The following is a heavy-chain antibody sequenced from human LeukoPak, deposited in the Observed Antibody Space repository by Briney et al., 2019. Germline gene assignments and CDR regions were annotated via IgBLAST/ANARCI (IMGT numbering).Heavy chain of an antibody. V-gene: IGHV3-15*04. CDR1: GFSFSDAW. CDR3: TTYGSGRKFDY. D-gene: IGHD3-10*01. Sequence: PGGSHRLSCAASGFSFSDAWMKWVRQIPGKGLEWVGRIESKTDGGTTDYAAPVKGRFTISRDDSTNTLYLQMNSLKSEDTAVYYCTTYGSGRKFDYWGQGILVTVSS. J-gene: IGHJ4*02. CDR2: IESKTDGGTT.